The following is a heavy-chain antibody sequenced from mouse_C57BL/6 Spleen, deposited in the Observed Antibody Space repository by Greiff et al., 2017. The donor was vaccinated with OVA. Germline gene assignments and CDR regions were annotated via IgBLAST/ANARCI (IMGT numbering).Heavy chain of an antibody. V-gene: IGHV1-64*01. CDR3: ARGRIYYGNYLPYAMDY. CDR2: IHPNSGST. CDR1: GYTFTSYW. D-gene: IGHD2-1*01. J-gene: IGHJ4*01. Sequence: VQLQQSGAELVKPGASVKLSCKASGYTFTSYWMHWVKQRPGQGLEWIGMIHPNSGSTNYNEKFKSKATLTVDKSSSTAYMQLSSLTSEDSAVYYCARGRIYYGNYLPYAMDYWGQGTSVTVSS.